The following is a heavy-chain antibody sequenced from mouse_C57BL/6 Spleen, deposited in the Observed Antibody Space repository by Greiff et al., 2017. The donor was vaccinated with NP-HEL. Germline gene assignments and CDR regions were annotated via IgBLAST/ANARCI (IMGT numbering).Heavy chain of an antibody. CDR2: INPYNGDT. V-gene: IGHV1-20*01. D-gene: IGHD1-1*01. Sequence: VQLKQSGPELVKPGDSVKISCKASGYSFTGYFMNWVMQSHGKSLEWIGRINPYNGDTFYNQKFKGKATLTVDKSSSTAHMELRSLTSEDSAVYYCARGGSSEYYFDYWGQGTTLTVSS. J-gene: IGHJ2*01. CDR3: ARGGSSEYYFDY. CDR1: GYSFTGYF.